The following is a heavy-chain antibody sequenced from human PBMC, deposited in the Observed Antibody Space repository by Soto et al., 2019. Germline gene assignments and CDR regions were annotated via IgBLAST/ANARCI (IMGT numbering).Heavy chain of an antibody. V-gene: IGHV1-69*13. D-gene: IGHD6-13*01. CDR2: IIPIFGTA. CDR1: GGTFSSYA. J-gene: IGHJ4*02. Sequence: SVKVSCKASGGTFSSYAISWVRQAPGQGLEWMGGIIPIFGTANYAQKFQGRVTITADESTSTAYMELSSLRSEDTAVYYCARSLGLAAAGMNFDYWGQGTQVTVSS. CDR3: ARSLGLAAAGMNFDY.